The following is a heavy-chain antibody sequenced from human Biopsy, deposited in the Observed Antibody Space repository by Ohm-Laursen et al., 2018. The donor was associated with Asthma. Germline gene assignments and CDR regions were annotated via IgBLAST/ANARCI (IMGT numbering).Heavy chain of an antibody. D-gene: IGHD2-15*01. Sequence: ASVSASCKSSGYTFTDYSIHWVRQAPGQGLEWMGRINPNSGDTKYAQRFQGRVTVTRDRSISTAYMELSRLRSDDTAVYYCARDRGYCSGGTCPSWFDPWGQGTLVIVSS. CDR1: GYTFTDYS. CDR2: INPNSGDT. J-gene: IGHJ5*02. CDR3: ARDRGYCSGGTCPSWFDP. V-gene: IGHV1-2*06.